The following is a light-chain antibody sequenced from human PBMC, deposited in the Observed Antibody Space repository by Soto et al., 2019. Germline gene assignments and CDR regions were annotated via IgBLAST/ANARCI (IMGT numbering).Light chain of an antibody. CDR2: GAS. CDR1: QGIRND. J-gene: IGKJ4*01. CDR3: LQDDSYPLT. Sequence: AIQMTQSPSSLSASVGDRVTITCRASQGIRNDLGWYQQKPGKAPKLLIYGASSLQSDVPLRFSGSGSGTDFTLTISSLQPEDFATYYCLQDDSYPLTFGGGTKVEIK. V-gene: IGKV1-6*01.